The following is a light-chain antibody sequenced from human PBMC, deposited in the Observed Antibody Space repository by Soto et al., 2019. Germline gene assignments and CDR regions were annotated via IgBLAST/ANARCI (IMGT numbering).Light chain of an antibody. J-gene: IGKJ5*01. Sequence: DIQRTQYPSTLSGSVGDRVTITCRASQTISSWLAWYQQKPGKAPKLLIYKASTLKSGVPSRFSGSGSGTEFTLTISSLQPDDFATYYCQQYNTYPITFGQGTRLEIK. CDR2: KAS. CDR3: QQYNTYPIT. CDR1: QTISSW. V-gene: IGKV1-5*03.